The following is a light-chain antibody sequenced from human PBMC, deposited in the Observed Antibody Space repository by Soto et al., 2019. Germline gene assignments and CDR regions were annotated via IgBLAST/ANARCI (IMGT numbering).Light chain of an antibody. V-gene: IGKV1-5*01. CDR2: DAS. Sequence: DIRITQSPSSLSASVGDRVTITCRASQSISSWLAWYQQKPGKAPKLLIYDASSLESGVPSRFSGSGSGTEFTLTISSLQPDDFATYYCQQYNSFLWKFGQGTKVDIK. J-gene: IGKJ1*01. CDR1: QSISSW. CDR3: QQYNSFLWK.